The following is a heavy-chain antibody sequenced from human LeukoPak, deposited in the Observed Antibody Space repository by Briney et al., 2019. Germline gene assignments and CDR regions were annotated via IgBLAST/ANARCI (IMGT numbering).Heavy chain of an antibody. CDR2: ISSSSSTI. V-gene: IGHV3-48*01. D-gene: IGHD6-19*01. CDR1: GFTFSSYS. Sequence: GGSLRLSCAASGFTFSSYSMNWVRQAPGKGLEWVSYISSSSSTIYYADSVKGRFTISRDNAKNSLYLQMNSLRAEDTAVYYCARVGAVAGTNYYYYYYMDVWGKGTTVTVSS. J-gene: IGHJ6*03. CDR3: ARVGAVAGTNYYYYYYMDV.